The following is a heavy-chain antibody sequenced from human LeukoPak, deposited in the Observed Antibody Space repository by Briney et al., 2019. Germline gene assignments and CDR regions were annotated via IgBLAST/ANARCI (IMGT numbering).Heavy chain of an antibody. CDR2: IYYSGST. D-gene: IGHD6-19*01. Sequence: SETLSLTCTVSGGSIGSSSYYWGWIRQPPGKGLEWIGSIYYSGSTYYNPSLKSRVTISVDTSKNQFSLKLSSVAAADTAVYYCARRGGVRSVAGISGVYGYWGQGTLVTVSS. CDR3: ARRGGVRSVAGISGVYGY. V-gene: IGHV4-39*01. CDR1: GGSIGSSSYY. J-gene: IGHJ4*02.